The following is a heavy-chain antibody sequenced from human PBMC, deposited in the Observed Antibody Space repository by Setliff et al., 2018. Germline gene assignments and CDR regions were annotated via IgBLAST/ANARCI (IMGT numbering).Heavy chain of an antibody. V-gene: IGHV4-39*01. D-gene: IGHD3-16*01. Sequence: LETLSLTCTVSGASITNINYYWGLIRQPPGKGLEWIGSIFYSGRTFYNPSLKSRVTISVDTSKNQFSLTLSSVTAADTAVYYCARLPNYVWGSPVDYWGQGTRVTAPQ. J-gene: IGHJ4*02. CDR3: ARLPNYVWGSPVDY. CDR1: GASITNINYY. CDR2: IFYSGRT.